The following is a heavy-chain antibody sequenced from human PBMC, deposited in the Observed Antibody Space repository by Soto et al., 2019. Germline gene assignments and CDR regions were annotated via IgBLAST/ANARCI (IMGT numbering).Heavy chain of an antibody. CDR1: GYTFTGYY. Sequence: ASVKVSCKASGYTFTGYYIHWVRQAPGQGLEWMGWINPNSGGTNYAQKFQGRVTMTRDTSISTAYMELSRLRSDDTAVYYCARDLIAAAAADYWGQGTLVTVSS. J-gene: IGHJ4*02. CDR2: INPNSGGT. V-gene: IGHV1-2*02. D-gene: IGHD6-13*01. CDR3: ARDLIAAAAADY.